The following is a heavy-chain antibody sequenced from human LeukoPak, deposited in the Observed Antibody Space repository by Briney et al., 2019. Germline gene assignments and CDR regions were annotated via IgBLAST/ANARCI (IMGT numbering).Heavy chain of an antibody. Sequence: PGGTLRLSCEASGYTFKGYGLTWVRQAPGKGLEWVSGISGSGGSGGRTYYADSVRGRFTISRDNSKNTLYLQMNSLRGEDTAVYYCAKIFWPGGNQIFDYWGQGTLVTVSS. CDR3: AKIFWPGGNQIFDY. CDR2: ISGSGGSGGRT. D-gene: IGHD1-14*01. V-gene: IGHV3-23*01. CDR1: GYTFKGYG. J-gene: IGHJ4*02.